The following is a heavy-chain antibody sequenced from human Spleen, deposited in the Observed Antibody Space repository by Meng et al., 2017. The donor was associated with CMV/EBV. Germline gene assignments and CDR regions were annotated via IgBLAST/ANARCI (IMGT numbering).Heavy chain of an antibody. Sequence: QITLKESGPTLVQPTQTLTLTCTFSGFSLSTSGVGVGWIRQPPGKAREWLALIYWDDDKRYSPSLKSRRTITKDTSKNQVVLTMTNMDPVDTATYYCAHRPGDTPFDPWGQGTLVTVSS. D-gene: IGHD3-16*01. CDR3: AHRPGDTPFDP. CDR2: IYWDDDK. V-gene: IGHV2-5*02. CDR1: GFSLSTSGVG. J-gene: IGHJ5*02.